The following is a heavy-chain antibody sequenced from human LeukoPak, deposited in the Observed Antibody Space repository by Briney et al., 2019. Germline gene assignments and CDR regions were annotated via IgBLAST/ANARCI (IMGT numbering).Heavy chain of an antibody. CDR3: ARDAQRGFDYSNSLKY. J-gene: IGHJ4*01. V-gene: IGHV3-33*01. Sequence: GGSLRLSCAASEFTFSSYGMHWVRQAPGKGLEWVAVIWSDGTNRFYADSVKGRFTISRDNSQNTVFLQMNSLRVKDTAIYYCARDAQRGFDYSNSLKYWGHGTLVTVSS. CDR1: EFTFSSYG. CDR2: IWSDGTNR. D-gene: IGHD4-11*01.